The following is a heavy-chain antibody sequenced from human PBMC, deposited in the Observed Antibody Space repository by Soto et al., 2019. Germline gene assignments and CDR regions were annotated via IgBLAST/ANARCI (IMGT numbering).Heavy chain of an antibody. CDR2: IYYSGST. J-gene: IGHJ6*02. CDR1: GCSIRSGDYY. Sequence: PSETLSLTCTVSGCSIRSGDYYWSWIRQPPGKGLESIGYIYYSGSTYYNPSLKSRVTISVDTSKNQFSLKLSSVTAADTAVYYCARVDFQGGELSDYYYYGMDVWGQGTTVTVSS. V-gene: IGHV4-30-4*01. CDR3: ARVDFQGGELSDYYYYGMDV. D-gene: IGHD3-10*01.